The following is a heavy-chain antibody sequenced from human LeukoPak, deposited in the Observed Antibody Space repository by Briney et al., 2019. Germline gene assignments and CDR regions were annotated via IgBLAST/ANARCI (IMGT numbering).Heavy chain of an antibody. CDR3: ARDTAAADPLYYYYGMDV. CDR1: GDSVSSNSAA. CDR2: TYYRSKWYN. D-gene: IGHD6-13*01. V-gene: IGHV6-1*01. Sequence: SQTLPLTCAISGDSVSSNSAAWNWIRQSPSRGLEWLGRTYYRSKWYNDYAVSVKSRITINPDTSKNQFSLQLNSVTPEDTAVYYCARDTAAADPLYYYYGMDVWGQGTTVTVSS. J-gene: IGHJ6*02.